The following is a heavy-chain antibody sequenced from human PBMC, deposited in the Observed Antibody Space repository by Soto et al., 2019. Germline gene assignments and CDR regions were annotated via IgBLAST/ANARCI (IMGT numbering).Heavy chain of an antibody. CDR2: IYYSGST. CDR1: GGSISSGDYY. Sequence: QVQLQESGPGLVKPSQTLSLTCTVSGGSISSGDYYWSWIRQPPGEGLEWIGFIYYSGSTYYNPSLKSRVSISVDTSKNQFSLKLSSVTAADTAVYYCARWWFGEFFDYWGQGTLVTVSS. V-gene: IGHV4-30-4*01. CDR3: ARWWFGEFFDY. J-gene: IGHJ4*02. D-gene: IGHD3-10*01.